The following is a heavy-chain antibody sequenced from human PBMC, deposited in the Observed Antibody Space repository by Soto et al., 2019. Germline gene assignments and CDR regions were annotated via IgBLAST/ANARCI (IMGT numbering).Heavy chain of an antibody. Sequence: ASVKVSCKASGYTFTSYGISWVRQAPGQGLEWMGWISAHNGNTNYAQKLQGRVTMTTDTSTSTAYMELRSLRSDDTAVYYCARKVRSGWFFDYWGQGTLVTVSS. CDR3: ARKVRSGWFFDY. D-gene: IGHD6-19*01. CDR2: ISAHNGNT. V-gene: IGHV1-18*01. J-gene: IGHJ4*02. CDR1: GYTFTSYG.